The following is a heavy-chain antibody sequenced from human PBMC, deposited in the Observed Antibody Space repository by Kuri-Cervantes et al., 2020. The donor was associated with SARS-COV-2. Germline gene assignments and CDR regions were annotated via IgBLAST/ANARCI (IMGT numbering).Heavy chain of an antibody. J-gene: IGHJ4*02. D-gene: IGHD2-2*01. V-gene: IGHV3-30-3*01. CDR1: GGTFSSYA. Sequence: SCKASGGTFSSYAMHWVRQAPGKGLEWVAVISYDGSNKYYADSVKGRFTISRDNSKNTLYLQMNSLRAEDTAVYYCARAYCSSTSCQLDYWGQGTLVTVSS. CDR2: ISYDGSNK. CDR3: ARAYCSSTSCQLDY.